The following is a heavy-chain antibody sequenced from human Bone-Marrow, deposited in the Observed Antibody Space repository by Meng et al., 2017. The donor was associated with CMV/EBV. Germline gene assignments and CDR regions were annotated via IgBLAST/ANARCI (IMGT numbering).Heavy chain of an antibody. Sequence: ASVKVSCKASGYTFTSYDINWVRQATGQGLEWMGWISAYNGNTNYAQKLQGRVTMTTDTSTSTAYMELRSLRSDDTAVYYCARAGITIFGVVITNTGLDYWGQGTLVTVSS. J-gene: IGHJ4*02. D-gene: IGHD3-3*01. CDR2: ISAYNGNT. V-gene: IGHV1-18*01. CDR1: GYTFTSYD. CDR3: ARAGITIFGVVITNTGLDY.